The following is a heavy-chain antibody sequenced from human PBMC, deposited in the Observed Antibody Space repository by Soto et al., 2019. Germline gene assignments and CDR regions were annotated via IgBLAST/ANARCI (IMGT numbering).Heavy chain of an antibody. CDR2: ISGYNGNT. CDR1: GYTFTNYG. Sequence: QGHLVQSGAEVKKPGASVTVSCKASGYTFTNYGISWVRQAPGQGLEWMGWISGYNGNTKYAPKFQGRVTLTSDTSTRTSYIQLRSLRSDDTAVYYCARDVGVNDDGDYVHYWGQGTLVTVSS. CDR3: ARDVGVNDDGDYVHY. D-gene: IGHD4-17*01. V-gene: IGHV1-18*01. J-gene: IGHJ4*02.